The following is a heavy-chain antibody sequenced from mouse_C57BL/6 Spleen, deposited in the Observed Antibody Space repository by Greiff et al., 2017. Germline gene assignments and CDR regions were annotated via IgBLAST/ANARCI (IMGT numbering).Heavy chain of an antibody. D-gene: IGHD2-1*01. CDR2: ISDGGSYT. V-gene: IGHV5-4*01. Sequence: EVMLVESGGGLVKPGGSLKLSCAASGFTFSSYAMSWVRQTPEKRLEWVATISDGGSYTYYPDNVKGRFTISRDNAKNNLYLHMSHLKSEDTAMYYCAREDYGKGFDYWGQGTTLTVSS. CDR3: AREDYGKGFDY. CDR1: GFTFSSYA. J-gene: IGHJ2*01.